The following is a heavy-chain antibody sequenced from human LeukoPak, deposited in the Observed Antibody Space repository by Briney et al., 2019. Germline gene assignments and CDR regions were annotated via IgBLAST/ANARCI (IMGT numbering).Heavy chain of an antibody. Sequence: GGSLRLSCAASGFTFSIYSMNWVRQAPGKGLEWVSSISSSSSYIYYADSVKGRFTISRDNAKNSLYLQMNSLRAEDTAVYYCARYVIAAAFDYWGQGTLVTVSS. V-gene: IGHV3-21*01. CDR1: GFTFSIYS. CDR2: ISSSSSYI. J-gene: IGHJ4*02. D-gene: IGHD6-13*01. CDR3: ARYVIAAAFDY.